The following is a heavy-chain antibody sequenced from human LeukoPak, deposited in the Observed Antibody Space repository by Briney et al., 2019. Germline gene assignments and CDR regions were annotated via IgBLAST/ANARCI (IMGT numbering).Heavy chain of an antibody. CDR3: AKDLSTQYYDFWSGYYQNYDY. J-gene: IGHJ4*02. CDR1: GFTFSSYA. V-gene: IGHV3-23*01. Sequence: PGGSLRLSCAASGFTFSSYAMSWVRQAPGKGLEWVSAISGSGGSTYYADSVKGRFTISRDNSKNTLYLQMNSLRAEDTAVYYCAKDLSTQYYDFWSGYYQNYDYWGQGTLVTVSS. D-gene: IGHD3-3*01. CDR2: ISGSGGST.